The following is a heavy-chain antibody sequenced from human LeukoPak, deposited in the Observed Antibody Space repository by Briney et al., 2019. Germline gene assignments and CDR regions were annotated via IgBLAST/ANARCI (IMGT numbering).Heavy chain of an antibody. J-gene: IGHJ6*03. D-gene: IGHD3-10*01. CDR3: ARAPYGSATNNYYMDV. CDR2: FYYSGST. Sequence: SETLSLTCTVSGGSISSSSYYWGWIRQPPGKGLEWIGFFYYSGSTNYNPSLKSRVTISVDTSKNQFSLKLSSVTAADTAVYYCARAPYGSATNNYYMDVWGKGTTVTASS. CDR1: GGSISSSSYY. V-gene: IGHV4-61*05.